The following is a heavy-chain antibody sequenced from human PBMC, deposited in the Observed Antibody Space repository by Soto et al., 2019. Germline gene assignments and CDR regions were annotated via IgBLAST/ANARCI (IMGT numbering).Heavy chain of an antibody. V-gene: IGHV4-31*03. CDR2: IYYSGST. CDR3: ARSRAGTVTDY. CDR1: GGSISSGGYY. D-gene: IGHD4-17*01. Sequence: PSETLSLTCTVSGGSISSGGYYWSWIRQHPGKGLEWIGYIYYSGSTYCNPSLKSRVTISVDTSKNQFSLKLSSVTAADTAVYYCARSRAGTVTDYWGQGTLVTVSS. J-gene: IGHJ4*02.